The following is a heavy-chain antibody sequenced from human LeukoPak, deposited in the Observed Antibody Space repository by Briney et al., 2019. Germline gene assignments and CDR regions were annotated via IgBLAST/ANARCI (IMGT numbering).Heavy chain of an antibody. Sequence: SVKVSCKASGGTFSSYAISWVRQAPGQGLEWMGGIIPIFGTANYAQKFQGRVTITADKSTSTAYMELSSLRSEDTAVYYCAREAPGIAVASTPTGYFDLWGRDTLVTVSS. CDR2: IIPIFGTA. V-gene: IGHV1-69*06. CDR3: AREAPGIAVASTPTGYFDL. CDR1: GGTFSSYA. D-gene: IGHD6-19*01. J-gene: IGHJ2*01.